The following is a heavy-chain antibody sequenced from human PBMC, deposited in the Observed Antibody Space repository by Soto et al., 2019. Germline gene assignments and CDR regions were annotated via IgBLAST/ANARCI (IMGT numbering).Heavy chain of an antibody. CDR2: FDLENGET. J-gene: IGHJ4*02. D-gene: IGHD3-10*01. CDR1: AYTLSDLS. V-gene: IGHV1-24*01. Sequence: RASVQVSSKASAYTLSDLSIHWVRPAPGEGLEWLGGFDLENGETIYAQRLQGRVTMTEASSADTPYMELSSLRSEDTAVYYCAIEVRRSNQFDHWGQGTMVTVSS. CDR3: AIEVRRSNQFDH.